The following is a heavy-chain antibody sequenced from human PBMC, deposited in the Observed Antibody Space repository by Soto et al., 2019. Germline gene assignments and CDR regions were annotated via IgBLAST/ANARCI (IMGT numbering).Heavy chain of an antibody. D-gene: IGHD4-17*01. J-gene: IGHJ6*02. V-gene: IGHV4-30-4*01. CDR1: GGSISSDHYH. CDR2: IHYSGSV. Sequence: QVQLQESGPGLVRPSQTLSLTCTVSGGSISSDHYHWTWIRQTPGKGLEWIGSIHYSGSVYSTPSLQSRVTMSVDTSKNLFSLKLSSVTAADTAVYFCVREDDGGDRDYYGLDVWGQGTTVTVAS. CDR3: VREDDGGDRDYYGLDV.